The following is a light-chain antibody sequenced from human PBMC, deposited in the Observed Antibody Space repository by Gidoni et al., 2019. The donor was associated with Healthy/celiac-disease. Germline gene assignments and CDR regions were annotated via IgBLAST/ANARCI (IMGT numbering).Light chain of an antibody. J-gene: IGKJ4*01. V-gene: IGKV1-39*01. CDR2: AAS. CDR1: QSISSY. CDR3: QQSYSTPPLT. Sequence: DIQMTQSPSSLSASVGDRVTITCRASQSISSYLNWYQQKPGKAPKLLIYAASSLQSGVPSRFSGSGSGTDFTLTFSSLQPEDFATDYCQQSYSTPPLTFGGXTKVEIK.